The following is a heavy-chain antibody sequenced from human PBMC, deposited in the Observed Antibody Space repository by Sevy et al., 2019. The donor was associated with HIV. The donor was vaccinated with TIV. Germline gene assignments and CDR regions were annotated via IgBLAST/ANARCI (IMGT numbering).Heavy chain of an antibody. J-gene: IGHJ4*02. Sequence: GGSLRLSCAASGFTFATYAMTWVRQAPGKGLEWVSVISFGGADTYYADSVKGRFTISRDNSKNTLYLQMNSLRAEDTAVFYCAKDRGSGSYYTGDFDCWGQGTLVTVSS. CDR3: AKDRGSGSYYTGDFDC. V-gene: IGHV3-23*01. CDR1: GFTFATYA. D-gene: IGHD3-10*01. CDR2: ISFGGADT.